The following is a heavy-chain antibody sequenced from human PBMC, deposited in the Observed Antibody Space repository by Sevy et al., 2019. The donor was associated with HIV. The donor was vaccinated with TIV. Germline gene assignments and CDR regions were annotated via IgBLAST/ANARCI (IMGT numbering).Heavy chain of an antibody. Sequence: GGSLRLSCAVSGFTFSNYAMSWVRQAPGKGLEWVSAIGGSGGSSCYAESVKGRFIISRDNSKKTLSMQMNSLSGEDTAVYYCAKDRARVVGDAFDLWGQGTMVTVSS. D-gene: IGHD1-26*01. V-gene: IGHV3-23*01. CDR2: IGGSGGSS. CDR3: AKDRARVVGDAFDL. CDR1: GFTFSNYA. J-gene: IGHJ3*01.